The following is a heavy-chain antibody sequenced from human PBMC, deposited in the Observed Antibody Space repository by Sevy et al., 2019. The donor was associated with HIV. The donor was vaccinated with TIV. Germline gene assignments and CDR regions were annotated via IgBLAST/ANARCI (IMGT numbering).Heavy chain of an antibody. J-gene: IGHJ4*02. Sequence: GGSLRLSCAASGFIFNSYPISWVRQAPGKGLEWVSSISGSGGSIYYADSVKGRFTISRDNSKKTVDLQMNSLRAGDTAVYYCAREDSGYEYWGQGTLVTVSS. CDR1: GFIFNSYP. D-gene: IGHD5-12*01. CDR3: AREDSGYEY. CDR2: ISGSGGSI. V-gene: IGHV3-23*01.